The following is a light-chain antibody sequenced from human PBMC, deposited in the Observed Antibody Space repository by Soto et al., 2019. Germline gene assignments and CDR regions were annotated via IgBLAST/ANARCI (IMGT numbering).Light chain of an antibody. CDR3: QHYNSYSEA. J-gene: IGKJ1*01. Sequence: DIQMTQSPSTLSGSVGDRVTITCRAGQTISSWLAWYQQKPGKAPKLLIYKASTLKSGVPSRFSGSGSGTEFTLTISSLQPDDSATYYCQHYNSYSEAFGQGTKVDIK. CDR1: QTISSW. V-gene: IGKV1-5*03. CDR2: KAS.